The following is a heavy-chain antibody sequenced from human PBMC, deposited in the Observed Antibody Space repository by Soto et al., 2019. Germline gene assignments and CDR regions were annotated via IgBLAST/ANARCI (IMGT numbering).Heavy chain of an antibody. Sequence: QAQLEQSGGEVKKPGSSVKVSCKASRVAFSKFIVTWVRQAPGLGLEWVGGFFPIFGTANYAQKFQGRVTITADESTSTSYMEVHNLRSEDTAVYYCAKVRYSSPMCYYYGMDVWGQGTTVTVSS. CDR2: FFPIFGTA. J-gene: IGHJ6*02. V-gene: IGHV1-69*01. CDR3: AKVRYSSPMCYYYGMDV. D-gene: IGHD6-19*01. CDR1: RVAFSKFI.